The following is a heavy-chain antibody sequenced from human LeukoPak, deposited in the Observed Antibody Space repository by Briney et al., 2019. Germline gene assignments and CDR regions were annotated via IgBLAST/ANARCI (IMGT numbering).Heavy chain of an antibody. J-gene: IGHJ3*02. D-gene: IGHD3-10*01. Sequence: PGGSLRLSCAASGFTFSSYAMHWVRQAPGKGLEWVAVILYGGSNKYYADSVKGRFTISRDNSKNTLYLQMNSLRAEDTAVYYCAKDYGGDLGAFDIWGQGTMVTVSS. CDR2: ILYGGSNK. CDR3: AKDYGGDLGAFDI. CDR1: GFTFSSYA. V-gene: IGHV3-30*04.